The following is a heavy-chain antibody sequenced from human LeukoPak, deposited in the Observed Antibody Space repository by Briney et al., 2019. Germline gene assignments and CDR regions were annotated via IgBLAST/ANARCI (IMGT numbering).Heavy chain of an antibody. CDR3: ANSGVYGSGNL. V-gene: IGHV3-23*01. CDR1: GFTFSNYA. CDR2: ISGSGDRT. J-gene: IGHJ4*02. D-gene: IGHD3-10*01. Sequence: GGSLRLSCAASGFTFSNYAMSWVRQAPGKGLEWISAISGSGDRTYYTDSVKGRFTISRDNSKNTLYLQLNSLRAQDTAVYFCANSGVYGSGNLWGQGTLVTVSS.